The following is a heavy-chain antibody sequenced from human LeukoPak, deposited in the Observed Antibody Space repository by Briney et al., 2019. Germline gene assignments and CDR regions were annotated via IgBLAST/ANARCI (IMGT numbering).Heavy chain of an antibody. CDR1: GGSVSSNSAA. CDR3: SAAFGDEAWFDP. D-gene: IGHD3-10*01. V-gene: IGHV6-1*01. CDR2: TYYGSKWYN. J-gene: IGHJ5*02. Sequence: SQTLSLTCAISGGSVSSNSAAWNWIRQSPSRGLEWLGRTYYGSKWYNDYAVSVKSRITINPDTSKNQFSLQLNSVTPEDTAVYYCSAAFGDEAWFDPWGQGTLVTVSS.